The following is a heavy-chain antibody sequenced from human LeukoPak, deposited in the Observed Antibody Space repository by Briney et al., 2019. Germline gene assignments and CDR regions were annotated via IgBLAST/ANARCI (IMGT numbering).Heavy chain of an antibody. V-gene: IGHV1-46*01. CDR2: INPSGGRT. CDR3: ARADSVSSTWSSFDY. D-gene: IGHD6-13*01. CDR1: GYTFTNNF. J-gene: IGHJ4*01. Sequence: ASVKVSCKASGYTFTNNFMHWVRQAPGRGLEWMGIINPSGGRTTYAQKFQGRLTMTRDTSTSTVYMELSSLTSEDTAVYHCARADSVSSTWSSFDYWGHGTLVTVPS.